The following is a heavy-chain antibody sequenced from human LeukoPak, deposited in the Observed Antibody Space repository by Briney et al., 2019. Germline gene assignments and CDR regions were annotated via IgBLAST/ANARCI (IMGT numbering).Heavy chain of an antibody. CDR2: IIPIFGTA. V-gene: IGHV1-69*05. J-gene: IGHJ4*02. Sequence: GASVKVSCKASGGTFSSYAISWVRQAPGQGLEWMGGIIPIFGTANYAQKFQGRVTITTDESTSTAYMELSSLRSEDTAVYYCARGRGTAVLFDYWGQGTLVTVSS. CDR1: GGTFSSYA. CDR3: ARGRGTAVLFDY. D-gene: IGHD6-19*01.